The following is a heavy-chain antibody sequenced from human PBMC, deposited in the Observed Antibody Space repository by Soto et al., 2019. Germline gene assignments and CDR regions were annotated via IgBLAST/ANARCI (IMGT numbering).Heavy chain of an antibody. CDR2: ISGSGGST. CDR3: AKDPGGGATTVDFVFDY. J-gene: IGHJ4*02. V-gene: IGHV3-23*01. D-gene: IGHD1-26*01. CDR1: GFTFSSYA. Sequence: PGGSLRLSCAASGFTFSSYAMSWVRQAPGKGLEWVSAISGSGGSTYYADSVKGRFTISRDNSKNTLYLQMNSLRAEDTAVYYCAKDPGGGATTVDFVFDYWGQGTLVTVSS.